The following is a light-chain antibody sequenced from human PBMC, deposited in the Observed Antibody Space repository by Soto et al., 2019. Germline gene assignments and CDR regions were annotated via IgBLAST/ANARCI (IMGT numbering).Light chain of an antibody. CDR2: DVS. J-gene: IGKJ1*01. Sequence: DIQMTRSPTTLYASIGDRVVITCRASEGISSWLAWYKQKPGKAPKLISYDVSSLESGVPSRFRGSGSGTDFTLTISSLQPDDFETYHCQQYNTYPWTFGQGTKVDIK. CDR3: QQYNTYPWT. CDR1: EGISSW. V-gene: IGKV1-5*01.